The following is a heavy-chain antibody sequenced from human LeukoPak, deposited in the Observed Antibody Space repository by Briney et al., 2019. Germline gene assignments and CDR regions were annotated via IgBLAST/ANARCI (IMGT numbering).Heavy chain of an antibody. CDR3: ARGFGSSWYGGGWFDP. Sequence: SETLSLTCTVSDDSISSGTYYWSWIRQPAGKGLEWIGRVFASGTTNYNPSPKGRVTISVDTSKNQFSLKLSSVTAADTAVYYCARGFGSSWYGGGWFDPWGQGTLVTVSS. CDR2: VFASGTT. V-gene: IGHV4-61*02. CDR1: DDSISSGTYY. D-gene: IGHD6-13*01. J-gene: IGHJ5*02.